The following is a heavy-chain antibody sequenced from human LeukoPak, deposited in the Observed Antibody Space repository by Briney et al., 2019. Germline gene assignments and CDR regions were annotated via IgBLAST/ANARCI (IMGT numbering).Heavy chain of an antibody. V-gene: IGHV3-23*01. CDR2: IGPSGVIT. D-gene: IGHD1-26*01. CDR1: GFTFSIHG. CDR3: AKKSGSYSGLPGY. J-gene: IGHJ4*02. Sequence: GGTLTLSCAASGFTFSIHGMNWVRQAPGKGLEWVSGIGPSGVITYYADPVKGRFTISRDNYKSTVYLQMNSLRAEDTAVYYCAKKSGSYSGLPGYWGQGTLSPSPQ.